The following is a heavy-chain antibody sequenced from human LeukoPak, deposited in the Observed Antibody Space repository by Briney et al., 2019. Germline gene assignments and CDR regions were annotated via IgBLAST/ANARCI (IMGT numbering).Heavy chain of an antibody. CDR2: INPSGGRT. J-gene: IGHJ4*02. V-gene: IGHV1-46*01. Sequence: GASVKVSCKASGYTFTGSYMHRVRQAPGQGLEWVGIINPSGGRTSYAQKFQGRVTMTRDKSTSTVYMELSSQRSEDTAVYYCARDQRYYDGSGHLGYWGQGTLVTVSS. CDR1: GYTFTGSY. CDR3: ARDQRYYDGSGHLGY. D-gene: IGHD3-22*01.